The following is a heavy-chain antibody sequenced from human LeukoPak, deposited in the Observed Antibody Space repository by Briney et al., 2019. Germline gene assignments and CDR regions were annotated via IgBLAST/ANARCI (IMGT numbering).Heavy chain of an antibody. J-gene: IGHJ3*02. CDR3: ARGPLGGESFDI. D-gene: IGHD3-16*01. Sequence: PLETLSLTCTVSGGSLSNHYWNWIRHPAGTGLEYIGRIFHTGSTNYNPSLKSRVTMSVDTSNNQFSLNLTSVTAADTAVYYCARGPLGGESFDIWGQGAMVTVSS. CDR1: GGSLSNHY. V-gene: IGHV4-4*07. CDR2: IFHTGST.